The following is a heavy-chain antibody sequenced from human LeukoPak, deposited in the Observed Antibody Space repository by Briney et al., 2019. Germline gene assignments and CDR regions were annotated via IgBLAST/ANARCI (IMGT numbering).Heavy chain of an antibody. Sequence: GGSLRLSCATSGFTYSSCVMAWVRQAPGKGLEWVSSISGSGGSTYYADSVEGRFTISRDNSMNTLYLQMNSLTAEDTAVYYCAKRHCSSTHCYAFDYWGQGTLVTVSS. D-gene: IGHD2-2*01. V-gene: IGHV3-23*01. CDR1: GFTYSSCV. CDR3: AKRHCSSTHCYAFDY. CDR2: ISGSGGST. J-gene: IGHJ4*02.